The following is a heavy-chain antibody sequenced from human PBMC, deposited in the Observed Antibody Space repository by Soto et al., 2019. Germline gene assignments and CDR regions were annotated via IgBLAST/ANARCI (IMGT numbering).Heavy chain of an antibody. CDR2: IYPGDSDT. CDR1: GYSFTSYW. V-gene: IGHV5-51*01. J-gene: IGHJ6*02. CDR3: ARHHGSPGSYYGMDV. D-gene: IGHD6-13*01. Sequence: PVQSLKISCKGSGYSFTSYWINWVRQMPGKGPEWMGIIYPGDSDTRYSPSFQGQVTISADKSISTAYLQWGSLKASDTAMYYCARHHGSPGSYYGMDVWGQGTTVTVSS.